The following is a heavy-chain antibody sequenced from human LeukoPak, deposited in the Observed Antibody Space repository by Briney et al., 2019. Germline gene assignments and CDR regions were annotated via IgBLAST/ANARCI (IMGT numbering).Heavy chain of an antibody. CDR2: INHSGST. CDR3: ARIYDSSGYVDY. J-gene: IGHJ4*02. CDR1: GGSIRSSYYY. Sequence: SETLSLTCTVSGGSIRSSYYYWSWIRQPPGKGLEWIGEINHSGSTNYNPSLKSRVTISVDTSKNQFSLKLSSVTAADTAVYYCARIYDSSGYVDYWGQGTLVTVSS. D-gene: IGHD3-22*01. V-gene: IGHV4-39*07.